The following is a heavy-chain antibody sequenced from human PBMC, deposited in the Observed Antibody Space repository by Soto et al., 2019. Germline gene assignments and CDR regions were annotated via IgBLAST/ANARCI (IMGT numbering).Heavy chain of an antibody. V-gene: IGHV4-4*07. J-gene: IGHJ6*02. Sequence: SETLSLTCTVSGGSISSYYWSGIRQTAGKGLEWIGRIYTSGSTNYNPSLKSRVTMSVDTSKNQFSLKLSSVTAADTAVYYCARGYYYGSGSYYLDYYYYGMDVWGQGTTVTVSS. CDR2: IYTSGST. CDR3: ARGYYYGSGSYYLDYYYYGMDV. D-gene: IGHD3-10*01. CDR1: GGSISSYY.